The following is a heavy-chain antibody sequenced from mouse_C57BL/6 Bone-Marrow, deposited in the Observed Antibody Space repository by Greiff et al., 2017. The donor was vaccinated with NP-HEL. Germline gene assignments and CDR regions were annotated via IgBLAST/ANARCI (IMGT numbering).Heavy chain of an antibody. V-gene: IGHV5-15*01. D-gene: IGHD1-1*01. CDR3: ARVEGRSWYFDV. CDR1: GFTFSDYG. J-gene: IGHJ1*03. Sequence: EVKLMESGGGLVQPGGSLKLSCAASGFTFSDYGMAWVRQAPRKGPEWVAFISNLAYSIYYADTVTGRFTISRENAKNTLYLEMSSLRSEDTAMYYCARVEGRSWYFDVWGTGTTVTVSS. CDR2: ISNLAYSI.